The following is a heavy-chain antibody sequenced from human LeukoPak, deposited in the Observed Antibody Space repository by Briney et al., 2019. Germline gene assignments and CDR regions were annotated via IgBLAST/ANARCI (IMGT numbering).Heavy chain of an antibody. V-gene: IGHV4-39*07. Sequence: SETLSLTCTVSGGSITTTTYYWGWIRQPPGKGPEWIGSIYYSGNTYYNPSLKSRVTISLDTSKNQFSLKVSSVTAADTAIYYCARVDWLANHYYYMDVWGKGTTVTVSS. J-gene: IGHJ6*03. CDR1: GGSITTTTYY. CDR2: IYYSGNT. D-gene: IGHD2-21*01. CDR3: ARVDWLANHYYYMDV.